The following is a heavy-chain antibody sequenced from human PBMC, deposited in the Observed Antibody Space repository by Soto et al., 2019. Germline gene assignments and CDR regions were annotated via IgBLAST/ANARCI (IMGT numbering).Heavy chain of an antibody. J-gene: IGHJ3*02. CDR1: GFTFSSYA. D-gene: IGHD2-21*01. V-gene: IGHV3-23*01. CDR2: ISGSGGST. CDR3: AKAHPAYSLRGLKGIRDAFDI. Sequence: GGSLRLSCAASGFTFSSYAMSWVRQAPGKGLEWVSAISGSGGSTYYADSVKGRFTISRDNSKNTLYLQMNSLRAEDTAVYYCAKAHPAYSLRGLKGIRDAFDIWGQGTMVTVSS.